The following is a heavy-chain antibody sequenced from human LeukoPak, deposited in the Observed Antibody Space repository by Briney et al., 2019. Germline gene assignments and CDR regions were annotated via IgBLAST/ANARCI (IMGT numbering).Heavy chain of an antibody. J-gene: IGHJ5*02. CDR3: ARGGNILTGYYKGNWFDP. V-gene: IGHV4-39*07. D-gene: IGHD3-9*01. CDR1: GGSISSSSYY. Sequence: SETLSLTCTVSGGSISSSSYYWGWIRQPPGKGLEWIGSIYYSGNTYYNPSLKSRVTISVDTSKNQFSLKLSSVTAADTAVYYCARGGNILTGYYKGNWFDPWSQGTLVTVSS. CDR2: IYYSGNT.